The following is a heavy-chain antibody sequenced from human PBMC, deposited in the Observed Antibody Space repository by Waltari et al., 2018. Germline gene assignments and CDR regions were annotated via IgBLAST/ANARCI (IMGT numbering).Heavy chain of an antibody. CDR3: ANLRIAAAGGDYYYGMDV. CDR1: GGTFSSYA. D-gene: IGHD6-13*01. CDR2: IIPIVCTA. V-gene: IGHV1-69*12. J-gene: IGHJ6*02. Sequence: QVQLVQSGAEVKKPGSSVKVSCKASGGTFSSYAISWVRQAPGQGLEWMGGIIPIVCTANYAQKFQGRVTITADESTSTAYMELSSLRSEDTAVYYCANLRIAAAGGDYYYGMDVWGQGTTVTVSS.